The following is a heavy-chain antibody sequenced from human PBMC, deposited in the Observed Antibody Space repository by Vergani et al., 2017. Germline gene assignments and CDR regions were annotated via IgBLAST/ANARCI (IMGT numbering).Heavy chain of an antibody. V-gene: IGHV4-4*07. CDR2: LCPSGST. Sequence: QVQMQVSGPGPVKTSETLSLTCSASGAPISYWCWSWLRQPAGKGLEWIGRLCPSGSTNYKPSLKSRVTMSIDTSKNQFSLKLTSVTAADTAVYYCATGAGPFDIWGQGTLVTVSS. D-gene: IGHD7-27*01. J-gene: IGHJ4*02. CDR1: GAPISYWC. CDR3: ATGAGPFDI.